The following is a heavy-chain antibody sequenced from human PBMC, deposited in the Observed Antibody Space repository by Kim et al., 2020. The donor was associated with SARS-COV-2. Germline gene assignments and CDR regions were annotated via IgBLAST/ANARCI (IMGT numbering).Heavy chain of an antibody. J-gene: IGHJ3*02. CDR3: ATLMVRGVRGAFDI. Sequence: SPSFQGQFTISADKSISTAYLQWSSLKASDTAMYYCATLMVRGVRGAFDIWGQGTMVTVSS. D-gene: IGHD3-10*01. V-gene: IGHV5-51*01.